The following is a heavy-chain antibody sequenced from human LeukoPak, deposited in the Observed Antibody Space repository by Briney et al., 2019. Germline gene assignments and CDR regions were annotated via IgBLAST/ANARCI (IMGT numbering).Heavy chain of an antibody. CDR1: GGSFSDYY. D-gene: IGHD5-18*01. CDR2: IHPSGST. Sequence: PSETLSLTCAVYGGSFSDYYWGWIRQPPGKGLEWIGEIHPSGSTNYSPSLKRRVTISLDASKNQFSLKLSSVAAADTAVYFCARVGYSYVINDWSRTGLGAYPTKYYYHMDVWDKGTTVTVSS. J-gene: IGHJ6*03. V-gene: IGHV4-34*01. CDR3: ARVGYSYVINDWSRTGLGAYPTKYYYHMDV.